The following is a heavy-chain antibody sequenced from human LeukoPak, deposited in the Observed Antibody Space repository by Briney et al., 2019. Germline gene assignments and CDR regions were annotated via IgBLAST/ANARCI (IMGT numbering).Heavy chain of an antibody. V-gene: IGHV3-23*01. CDR2: ISGSGGST. CDR1: GFTFSSYG. J-gene: IGHJ4*02. Sequence: PGGSLRLSCAASGFTFSSYGMSWVRQAPGKGLEWVSAISGSGGSTYYADSVKGRFTISRDNSKNTLYLQMNSLRAEDTAVYYCAKDPDIYGGSYSPDYWGQGTLVTVSS. CDR3: AKDPDIYGGSYSPDY. D-gene: IGHD1-26*01.